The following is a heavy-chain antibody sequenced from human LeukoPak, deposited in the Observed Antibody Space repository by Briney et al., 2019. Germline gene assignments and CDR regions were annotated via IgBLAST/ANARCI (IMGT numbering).Heavy chain of an antibody. V-gene: IGHV4-59*08. CDR3: ARLGGNWNSPGSDY. J-gene: IGHJ4*02. Sequence: PSETLCLTCSVSGDSINGYSWTWIRQPPGMRLEWVGNISYTGTTNYNPYLTTRVAISVDTSKNQFSLMLISMTAADTGMYFCARLGGNWNSPGSDYWGQGTLVTVSS. CDR1: GDSINGYS. CDR2: ISYTGTT. D-gene: IGHD3-10*01.